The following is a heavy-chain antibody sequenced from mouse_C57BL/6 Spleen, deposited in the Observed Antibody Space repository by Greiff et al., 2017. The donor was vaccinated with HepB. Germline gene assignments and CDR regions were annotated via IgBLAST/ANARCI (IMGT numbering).Heavy chain of an antibody. J-gene: IGHJ1*03. D-gene: IGHD1-1*01. V-gene: IGHV1-82*01. CDR2: IYPGDGDT. CDR3: ARLRKGYCGV. Sequence: VQLQQSGPELVKPGASVKISCKASGYAFSSSWMNWVKQRPGKGLEWIGRIYPGDGDTNYNGKFKGKATLTADKSSSTAYMQLSSLTSEDSAVYFWARLRKGYCGVLGTGTTVTDSS. CDR1: GYAFSSSW.